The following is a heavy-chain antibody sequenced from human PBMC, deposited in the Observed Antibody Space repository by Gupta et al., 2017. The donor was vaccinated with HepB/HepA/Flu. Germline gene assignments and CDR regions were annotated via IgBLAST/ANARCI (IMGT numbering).Heavy chain of an antibody. CDR3: ARPYDFWSGPFDY. CDR1: GGSISSSSYY. V-gene: IGHV4-39*01. CDR2: IYYSGST. Sequence: QLQLQESGPGLVKPSETLSLTCTVSGGSISSSSYYWGWIRQPPGKGLEWIGSIYYSGSTYYNPSLKSRVTISVDTSKNQFSLKLSSVTAADTAVYYCARPYDFWSGPFDYWGQGTLVTVSS. D-gene: IGHD3-3*01. J-gene: IGHJ4*02.